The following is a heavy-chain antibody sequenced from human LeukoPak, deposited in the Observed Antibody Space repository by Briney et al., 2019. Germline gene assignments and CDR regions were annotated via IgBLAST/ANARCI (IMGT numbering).Heavy chain of an antibody. CDR1: GFTFTSSA. J-gene: IGHJ4*02. Sequence: SVKVSCKASGFTFTSSAVQWVRQARGQRLEWIGWIVVGSGNTNYAQKSQERVTITRDMSTSTAYMELSSLRSEDTAVYYCAAVRHYYDSSGYPLFEDWGQGTLVTSPQ. CDR3: AAVRHYYDSSGYPLFED. CDR2: IVVGSGNT. V-gene: IGHV1-58*01. D-gene: IGHD3-22*01.